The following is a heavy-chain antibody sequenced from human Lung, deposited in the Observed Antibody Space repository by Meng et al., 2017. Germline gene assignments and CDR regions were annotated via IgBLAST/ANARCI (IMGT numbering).Heavy chain of an antibody. Sequence: GQLVEAGGGVVQPGGSLRLSCAAFGFTFRSYWMHWVRQAPGKGLVWVSRIRGDGGSIVYADSVKGRFTISRDNAKNTLFLQMNSLRAEDTAVYYCARESGYFEYWGQGILVTVSS. J-gene: IGHJ4*02. V-gene: IGHV3-74*03. CDR2: IRGDGGSI. CDR1: GFTFRSYW. CDR3: ARESGYFEY.